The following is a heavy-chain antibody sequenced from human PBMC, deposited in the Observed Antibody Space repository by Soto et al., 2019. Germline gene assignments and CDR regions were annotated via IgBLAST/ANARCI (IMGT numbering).Heavy chain of an antibody. CDR3: PRVPYDTTGYYAL. Sequence: XSVKVSCNAAGYTFTTYYMHWVRQAPGQGLEWMGVIDPTHGSTTYAQKFQGRVTMTSDTSTNTVYMELSSLKSEDTAVYYCPRVPYDTTGYYALWGQGTLVTVSS. J-gene: IGHJ4*02. V-gene: IGHV1-46*01. CDR2: IDPTHGST. D-gene: IGHD3-22*01. CDR1: GYTFTTYY.